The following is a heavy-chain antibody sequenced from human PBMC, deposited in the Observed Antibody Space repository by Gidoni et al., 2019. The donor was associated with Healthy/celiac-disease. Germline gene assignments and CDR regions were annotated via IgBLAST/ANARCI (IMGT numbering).Heavy chain of an antibody. CDR2: IYHSGST. Sequence: QVPLQESGPGLVKPSGTLSLTCAVSGGSISSRHWWSWVRPPPGKGLEWIGEIYHSGSTNDNPSRKRRVTISVDKSKNQFSLKLSSVTAADTAVYYCARRGDYYYYYGMDVWGQGTTVTVSS. CDR3: ARRGDYYYYYGMDV. D-gene: IGHD3-16*01. CDR1: GGSISSRHW. V-gene: IGHV4-4*02. J-gene: IGHJ6*02.